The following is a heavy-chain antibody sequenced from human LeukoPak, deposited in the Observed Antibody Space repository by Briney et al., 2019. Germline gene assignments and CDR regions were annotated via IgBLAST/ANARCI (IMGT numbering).Heavy chain of an antibody. V-gene: IGHV3-23*01. CDR2: ISGSGGST. J-gene: IGHJ4*02. D-gene: IGHD3-22*01. Sequence: GGSLRLSCAASGFIFSDYYMSWVRQAPGKGLEWVSAISGSGGSTYYADSVKGRFTISRDNSKNTLYLQMNSLRAEDTAVYYCAKSFPYDPDYWGQGTLVTVSS. CDR1: GFIFSDYY. CDR3: AKSFPYDPDY.